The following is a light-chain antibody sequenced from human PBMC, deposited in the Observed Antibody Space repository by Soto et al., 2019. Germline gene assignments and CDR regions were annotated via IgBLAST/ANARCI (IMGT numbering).Light chain of an antibody. CDR1: SSDIGNYNL. V-gene: IGLV2-23*01. CDR3: CSFAGSSPS. Sequence: QSVLTQPASVSGSPGQSITISCTGTSSDIGNYNLVSWYQQHPGEAPKLMIYEGSKRPSGVSNRFSASKSGNTASLTISGLQAEDEADYYCCSFAGSSPSFGGGTQLT. J-gene: IGLJ2*01. CDR2: EGS.